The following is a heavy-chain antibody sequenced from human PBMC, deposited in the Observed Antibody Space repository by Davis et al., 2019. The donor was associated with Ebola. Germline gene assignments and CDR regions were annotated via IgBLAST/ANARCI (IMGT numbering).Heavy chain of an antibody. V-gene: IGHV3-30-3*01. J-gene: IGHJ4*02. CDR3: TRWAPNDY. Sequence: GESLKISCAASGFKFPTYTMHWVRQAPGKGLEWVAAISYEANKRYYADSVKGRFSISRDGTTVYLHMEGLTADDSGVYYCTRWAPNDYWGRGTLVTVSS. CDR2: ISYEANKR. CDR1: GFKFPTYT.